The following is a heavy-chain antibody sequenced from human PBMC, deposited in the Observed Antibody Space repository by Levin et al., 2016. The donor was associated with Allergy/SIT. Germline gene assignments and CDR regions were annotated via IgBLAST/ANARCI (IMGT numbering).Heavy chain of an antibody. CDR1: GFIFSDYY. V-gene: IGHV3-30*18. D-gene: IGHD2-21*01. CDR3: AKGSSPYCGGDCYLSDY. CDR2: ISYDGSNK. Sequence: GGSLRLSCAASGFIFSDYYMSWIRQAPGKGLEWVAVISYDGSNKYYADSVKGRFTISRDNSKNTLYLQMNSLRAEDTAVYYCAKGSSPYCGGDCYLSDYWGQGTLVTVSS. J-gene: IGHJ4*02.